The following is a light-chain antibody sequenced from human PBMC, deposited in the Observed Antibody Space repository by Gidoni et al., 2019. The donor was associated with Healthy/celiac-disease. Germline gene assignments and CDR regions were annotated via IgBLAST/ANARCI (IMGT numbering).Light chain of an antibody. Sequence: DIQMTQSPSTLASSVGERVPITCRASQSISSWLAWYQQKPGKGPKLLIYKACSLESGVPSRFSGSVSGTECTLTISGLQRDDFATYYCQQYNSYPLTFGGGTKVKIK. J-gene: IGKJ4*01. V-gene: IGKV1-5*03. CDR3: QQYNSYPLT. CDR1: QSISSW. CDR2: KAC.